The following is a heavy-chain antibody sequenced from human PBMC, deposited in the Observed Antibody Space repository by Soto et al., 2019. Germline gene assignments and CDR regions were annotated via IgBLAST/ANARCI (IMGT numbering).Heavy chain of an antibody. D-gene: IGHD2-2*01. CDR3: AKGRGYCTSTSCYVGSDY. Sequence: EVQLLESGGGLVQPGGSLRLSCAASGFPFSSYAMSWVRQAPGKGLEWVSAISGSGYSTYYADSVKGRFTISRDNSKNTLYLQMNSLRAEDTAVYYCAKGRGYCTSTSCYVGSDYWGQGTLVTVSS. CDR1: GFPFSSYA. V-gene: IGHV3-23*01. J-gene: IGHJ4*02. CDR2: ISGSGYST.